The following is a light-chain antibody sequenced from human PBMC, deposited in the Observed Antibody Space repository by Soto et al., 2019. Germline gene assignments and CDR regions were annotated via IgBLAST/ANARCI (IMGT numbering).Light chain of an antibody. Sequence: EIVLTQSPGTLSLSPGERATLSCRASQSVSSSFLAWYQQKPGQAPRLLIYAASRRATGIPDRFSGSGSGTDFTLTISRLEPEDFAVYYCQQYGSSVFRFGPWTKVDIX. J-gene: IGKJ3*01. CDR1: QSVSSSF. CDR3: QQYGSSVFR. V-gene: IGKV3-20*01. CDR2: AAS.